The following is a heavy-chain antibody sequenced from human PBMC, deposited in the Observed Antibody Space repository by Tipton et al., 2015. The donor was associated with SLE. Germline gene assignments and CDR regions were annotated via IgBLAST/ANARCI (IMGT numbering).Heavy chain of an antibody. J-gene: IGHJ4*02. V-gene: IGHV4-59*01. CDR2: IYYTGIA. CDR3: ARTGVDRAMVFDS. Sequence: GLVKPSETLSLTCSVSGDSISSDYWGWIRQPPGKGLEWIGYIYYTGIANYNPSLKGRVTLLIDTSQNQFSLRLNSVTAADTAVYFCARTGVDRAMVFDSWGQGTLVAVSS. CDR1: GDSISSDY. D-gene: IGHD5-18*01.